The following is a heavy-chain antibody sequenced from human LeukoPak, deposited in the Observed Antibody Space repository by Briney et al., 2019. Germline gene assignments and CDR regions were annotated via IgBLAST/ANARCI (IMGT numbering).Heavy chain of an antibody. CDR1: GYSFPNYW. J-gene: IGHJ4*02. V-gene: IGHV5-51*01. CDR2: IYPGDSDT. D-gene: IGHD5-18*01. Sequence: GESLKISCKGSGYSFPNYWIAWVRQMPGKGLEWMGIIYPGDSDTRYSPSFQGQVTISADKSISTAYLQWNSLKASDTAMYYCARRHKRGAYSYGVDYWGQGTLVTVSS. CDR3: ARRHKRGAYSYGVDY.